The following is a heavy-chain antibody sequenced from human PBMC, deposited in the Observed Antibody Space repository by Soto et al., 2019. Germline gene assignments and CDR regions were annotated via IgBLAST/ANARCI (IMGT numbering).Heavy chain of an antibody. Sequence: GGSLRLSFAASGFTFNSYVMHWVRQAPGKGLEWVAVISSDGSNKYYADSVKGRFTISRDNSKNTLYLQMNSLRAEDTAVYYCAKDRTVTTYSFYEYYYYYGMDVWGQGT. CDR3: AKDRTVTTYSFYEYYYYYGMDV. CDR1: GFTFNSYV. J-gene: IGHJ6*02. D-gene: IGHD4-17*01. CDR2: ISSDGSNK. V-gene: IGHV3-30*18.